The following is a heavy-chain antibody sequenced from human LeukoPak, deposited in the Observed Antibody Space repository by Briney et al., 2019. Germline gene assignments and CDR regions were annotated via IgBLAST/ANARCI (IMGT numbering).Heavy chain of an antibody. CDR2: INPDGSST. CDR3: ARLFGGVTTFDY. Sequence: PGGSLRLSCAASGFTFSRHAMSWVRQAPGKGLEWVASINPDGSSTPYVDSVKGRFTISRDNAQNSLYLQMNSLSAEDTAVYYCARLFGGVTTFDYWGQGTLVTVSS. D-gene: IGHD4-17*01. J-gene: IGHJ4*02. CDR1: GFTFSRHA. V-gene: IGHV3-7*01.